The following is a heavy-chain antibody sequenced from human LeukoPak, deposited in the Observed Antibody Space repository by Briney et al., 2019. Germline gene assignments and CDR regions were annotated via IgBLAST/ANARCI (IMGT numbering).Heavy chain of an antibody. CDR1: GGSISSYY. Sequence: SETLSLTCTVSGGSISSYYWSWIRQPPGKGLEWTGYIYYSGSTNYNPSLKSRVTISVDTSKNQFSLKLSSVTAADTAVYYCARHYRYGAAVAGTLFFDYWGQGTLVTVSS. J-gene: IGHJ4*02. V-gene: IGHV4-59*08. D-gene: IGHD6-19*01. CDR3: ARHYRYGAAVAGTLFFDY. CDR2: IYYSGST.